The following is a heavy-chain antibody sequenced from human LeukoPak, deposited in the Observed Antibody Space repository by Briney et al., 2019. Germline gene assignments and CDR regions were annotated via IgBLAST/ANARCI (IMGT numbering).Heavy chain of an antibody. V-gene: IGHV1-69*13. CDR3: ARVPTYYYDSSGYYPLYYFDY. CDR2: IIPIFGTA. CDR1: GGTFSSYA. J-gene: IGHJ4*02. D-gene: IGHD3-22*01. Sequence: ASVKVSCKASGGTFSSYAISWVRQAPGQGLEWMGGIIPIFGTANYAQKFQGRVTITADESTSTAYMELSSLRSEDTAVYYCARVPTYYYDSSGYYPLYYFDYWGQGTLVTVSS.